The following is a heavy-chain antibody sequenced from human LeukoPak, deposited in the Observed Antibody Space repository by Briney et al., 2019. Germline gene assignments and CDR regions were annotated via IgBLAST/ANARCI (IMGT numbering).Heavy chain of an antibody. CDR2: TYYRGTT. D-gene: IGHD5-24*01. Sequence: SETLSLTCTVSGGSISSSLYYWGWIRQPPGKGLEWIGSTYYRGTTYYSPSLKSRVTMSVDMSKNQFSLKLTSVTAADTAIYYCARDIGSQMSTTSDWFDPWGQGTLVTVSS. CDR1: GGSISSSLYY. CDR3: ARDIGSQMSTTSDWFDP. J-gene: IGHJ5*02. V-gene: IGHV4-39*07.